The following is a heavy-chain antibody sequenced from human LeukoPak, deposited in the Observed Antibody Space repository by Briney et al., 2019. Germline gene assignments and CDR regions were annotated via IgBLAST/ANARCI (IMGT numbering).Heavy chain of an antibody. D-gene: IGHD3-22*01. J-gene: IGHJ4*02. V-gene: IGHV3-33*01. CDR3: ARQAYSSGRYFPFDY. Sequence: PGRSLRLSCAASEFAFSTYGMHWVRQAPGKGLEWVAYIWYDGSKTYYADSVKGRFTISRDDPENTLYLQVNSLRAEDTALYYCARQAYSSGRYFPFDYWGQGTLVTVSS. CDR2: IWYDGSKT. CDR1: EFAFSTYG.